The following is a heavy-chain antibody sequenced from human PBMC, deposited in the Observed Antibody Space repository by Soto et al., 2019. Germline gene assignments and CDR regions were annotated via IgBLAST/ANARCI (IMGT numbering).Heavy chain of an antibody. V-gene: IGHV3-30-3*01. CDR1: GFTFSSYA. D-gene: IGHD3-16*01. J-gene: IGHJ6*01. CDR2: ISYDGSNK. Sequence: QVQLVESGGGVVQPGRSLRLSCAASGFTFSSYAMHWVRQAPGKGLEWVAVISYDGSNKYYADSVKGRFTISRDNSKNTLYLQMISLRAKDTDVYYCARGWVRATVYYYDGMDVWGQGTTVAVSS. CDR3: ARGWVRATVYYYDGMDV.